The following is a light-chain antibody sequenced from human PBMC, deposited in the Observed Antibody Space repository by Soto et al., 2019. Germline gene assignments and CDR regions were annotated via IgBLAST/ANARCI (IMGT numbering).Light chain of an antibody. J-gene: IGLJ2*01. CDR2: RDT. CDR3: HAWDSNTVV. V-gene: IGLV3-9*01. CDR1: NIGSKS. Sequence: SYELTQPLSVSVALGQTARITCGGHNIGSKSVHWYQQRPGQAPVLIIYRDTNRPSGIPERFSGSNSGNTATLTLSRAQVGDEADYFFHAWDSNTVVFGGGTQLTVL.